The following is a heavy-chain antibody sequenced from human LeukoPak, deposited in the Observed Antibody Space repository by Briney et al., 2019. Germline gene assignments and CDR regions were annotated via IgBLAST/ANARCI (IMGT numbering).Heavy chain of an antibody. J-gene: IGHJ5*02. CDR3: ARGKRYCSGGSCYFWFDP. Sequence: KPSETLSLTCAVYGGSFSGYYWSWIRQPPGKGLEWIGYIYYSGSTKYNPSLKSRVTISLDTSKNQISLRLSSVTAADTAVYYCARGKRYCSGGSCYFWFDPWGQGTLVTVSS. D-gene: IGHD2-15*01. V-gene: IGHV4-59*01. CDR2: IYYSGST. CDR1: GGSFSGYY.